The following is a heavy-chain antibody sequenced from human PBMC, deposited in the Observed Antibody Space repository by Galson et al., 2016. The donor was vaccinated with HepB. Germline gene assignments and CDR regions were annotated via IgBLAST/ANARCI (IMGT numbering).Heavy chain of an antibody. D-gene: IGHD6-19*01. Sequence: SLRLSCAASGFTFSRLWMNWVRQAPGKGLEWVASIKEDASKAFYADSVKGRFTISRDNVEDSLSLQMNSLRSEDTAVYYCARYGDEAGWNFHQWGQGTLVTVSS. CDR2: IKEDASKA. V-gene: IGHV3-7*03. CDR3: ARYGDEAGWNFHQ. J-gene: IGHJ1*01. CDR1: GFTFSRLW.